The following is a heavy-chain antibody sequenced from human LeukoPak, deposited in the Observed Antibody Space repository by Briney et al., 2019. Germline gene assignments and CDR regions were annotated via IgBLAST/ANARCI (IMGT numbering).Heavy chain of an antibody. V-gene: IGHV3-7*01. CDR1: GFIFSDYW. CDR2: IKQDGSEK. J-gene: IGHJ4*02. CDR3: ARISIAAAGRDF. D-gene: IGHD6-13*01. Sequence: GGSLRLSCAASGFIFSDYWMSWVRQAPGKGLGWVANIKQDGSEKYYVDSMKGRFTISRDNAKNSLYMQMNSLRVEDTAVYYCARISIAAAGRDFWGQGTLVTVSS.